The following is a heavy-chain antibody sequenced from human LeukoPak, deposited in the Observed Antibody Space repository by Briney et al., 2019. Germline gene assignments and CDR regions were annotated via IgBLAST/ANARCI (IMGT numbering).Heavy chain of an antibody. D-gene: IGHD2-8*02. J-gene: IGHJ4*02. CDR2: IKSKAAGGTT. Sequence: GSLRLSCAASGFTFANAWMSWVRQAPGKGLEWVGRIKSKAAGGTTDYAAPVKGRFSISRDDSKNTLHLQMNSLKTEDTAVYYCTADLPGGVSDCFDYWGQGTLVTVSS. CDR3: TADLPGGVSDCFDY. V-gene: IGHV3-15*01. CDR1: GFTFANAW.